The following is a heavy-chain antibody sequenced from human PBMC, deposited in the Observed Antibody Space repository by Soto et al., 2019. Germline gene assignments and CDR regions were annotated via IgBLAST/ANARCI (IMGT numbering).Heavy chain of an antibody. CDR1: GFTFNNYG. D-gene: IGHD2-2*01. CDR3: AREDSIIIPAVSDF. Sequence: PGGSLRLSCVVSGFTFNNYGLNWVRQAPGTGLEWVSSVSKSDYTYYSDSVKGRFTISRDNAKNSVSLQMNTLRAEDTAVYYCAREDSIIIPAVSDFWGQGTLVTVSS. CDR2: VSKSDYT. V-gene: IGHV3-21*01. J-gene: IGHJ4*02.